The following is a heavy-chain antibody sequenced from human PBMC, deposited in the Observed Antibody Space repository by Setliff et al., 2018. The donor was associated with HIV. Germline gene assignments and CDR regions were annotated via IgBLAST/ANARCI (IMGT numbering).Heavy chain of an antibody. CDR1: GFTFNKAW. J-gene: IGHJ5*02. V-gene: IGHV3-15*07. CDR3: ARGKYSSGWYRWFDP. CDR2: VKSDRDGGTV. Sequence: GGSLRLSCAASGFTFNKAWMNWVRQAPGKALEWVGRVKSDRDGGTVDYAAPVKGRFTISIDDSRQTLYLQMNSLRADDTAVYYCARGKYSSGWYRWFDPWGQGTLVTVSS. D-gene: IGHD6-19*01.